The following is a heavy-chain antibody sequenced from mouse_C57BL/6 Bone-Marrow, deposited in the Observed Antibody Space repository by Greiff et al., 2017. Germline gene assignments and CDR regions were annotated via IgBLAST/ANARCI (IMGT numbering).Heavy chain of an antibody. CDR1: GFTFTDYY. J-gene: IGHJ2*01. D-gene: IGHD4-1*01. CDR2: IRNKANGYTT. CDR3: ARLWGFYFDY. Sequence: EVMLVESGGGLVQPGGSLSLSCAASGFTFTDYYMSWVRQPPGKALEWLGFIRNKANGYTTEYSASVKGRFTISSDNSQSILYLQMNALRAEDSATYYCARLWGFYFDYWGQGTTLTVSS. V-gene: IGHV7-3*01.